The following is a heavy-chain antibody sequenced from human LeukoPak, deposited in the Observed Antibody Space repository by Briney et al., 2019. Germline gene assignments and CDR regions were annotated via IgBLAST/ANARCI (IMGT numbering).Heavy chain of an antibody. D-gene: IGHD2-2*01. J-gene: IGHJ4*02. CDR3: AREGYCSRTSCYGYY. CDR2: IIPILGIA. CDR1: GGTFSSYT. V-gene: IGHV1-69*04. Sequence: ASVKVSCKASGGTFSSYTISWVRQAPGQGLEWMGRIIPILGIANYAQKFQGRVTITADKSTSTAYMELSSLRSEDTAVYYCAREGYCSRTSCYGYYWGQGTLVTVSS.